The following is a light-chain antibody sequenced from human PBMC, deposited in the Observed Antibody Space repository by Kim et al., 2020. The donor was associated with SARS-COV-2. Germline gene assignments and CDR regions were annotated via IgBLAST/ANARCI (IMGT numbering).Light chain of an antibody. CDR1: QSSSSW. J-gene: IGKJ2*01. CDR3: QQYNSYVYT. Sequence: SASVRDRVTSTCRASQSSSSWLAWYQQKPGKAPKLLIYDASSLESGVPSRFSGSGSGTEFTLTISSLQPDDFATYYCQQYNSYVYTFGQGTKLEI. CDR2: DAS. V-gene: IGKV1-5*01.